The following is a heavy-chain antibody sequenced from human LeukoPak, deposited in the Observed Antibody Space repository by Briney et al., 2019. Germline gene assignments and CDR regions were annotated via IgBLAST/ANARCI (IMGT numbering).Heavy chain of an antibody. CDR1: GYTFTGYY. D-gene: IGHD5-24*01. Sequence: ASVKVSCKASGYTFTGYYMHWVRQAPGQGLEWMGWINPNSGGTNYAQKFQDRVTMTRDTSISTAYMELSSLRSDDTAVYYCARVYGYKGYFDYWGQGTLVTVSS. V-gene: IGHV1-2*02. CDR2: INPNSGGT. CDR3: ARVYGYKGYFDY. J-gene: IGHJ4*02.